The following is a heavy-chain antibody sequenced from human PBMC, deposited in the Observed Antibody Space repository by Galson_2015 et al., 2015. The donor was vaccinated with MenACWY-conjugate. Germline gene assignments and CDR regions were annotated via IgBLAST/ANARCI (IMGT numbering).Heavy chain of an antibody. CDR2: ISFGGTNK. CDR1: GLIFRSYG. CDR3: AKDLGDILTGNSDAFDV. D-gene: IGHD3-9*01. V-gene: IGHV3-30*18. J-gene: IGHJ3*01. Sequence: SLRLSCAVSGLIFRSYGMHWVRQAPGKGLEWVALISFGGTNKYYADSVKGRFTISRDNSKNTLYLQMNSLRAEDTAVYYCAKDLGDILTGNSDAFDVWGQGTMVTVSS.